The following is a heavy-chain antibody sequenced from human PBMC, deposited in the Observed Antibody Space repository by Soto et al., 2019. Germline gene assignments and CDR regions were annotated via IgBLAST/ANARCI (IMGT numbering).Heavy chain of an antibody. V-gene: IGHV4-30-4*01. Sequence: QVQLQESGPGLVKPSQTLSLTCTVSGGSISSGDYYWSWIRQPPGKGLEWIGYIYYSGSTYYNPSLTGXVXIXXDTSKNQFSLKLSSVTAADTAVYSCARASPVVTDVWGQGTTVTVSS. J-gene: IGHJ6*02. CDR1: GGSISSGDYY. CDR3: ARASPVVTDV. CDR2: IYYSGST. D-gene: IGHD5-18*01.